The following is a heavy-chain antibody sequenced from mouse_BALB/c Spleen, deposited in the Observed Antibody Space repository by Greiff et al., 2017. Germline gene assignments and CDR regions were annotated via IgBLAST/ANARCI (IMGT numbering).Heavy chain of an antibody. J-gene: IGHJ2*01. D-gene: IGHD1-1*01. CDR2: IDPANGNT. CDR1: GFNIKDTY. CDR3: ARDYYGSSLDY. Sequence: EVQLQQSGAELVKPGASVKLSCTASGFNIKDTYMHWVKQMPEQGLEWIGRIDPANGNTKYDPKFQGKATITADTSSNTAYLQLSSLTSEDTAVYYCARDYYGSSLDYWGQGTTLTVSS. V-gene: IGHV14-3*02.